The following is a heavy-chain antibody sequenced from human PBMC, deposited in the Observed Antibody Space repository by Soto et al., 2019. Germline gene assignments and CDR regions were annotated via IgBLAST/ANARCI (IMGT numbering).Heavy chain of an antibody. CDR1: GGSFSGYY. D-gene: IGHD2-2*01. CDR2: INHSGST. J-gene: IGHJ5*02. V-gene: IGHV4-34*01. CDR3: ARRYIVVVPAATNWFDP. Sequence: SEILSLTCAVYGGSFSGYYWSWIRQPPGKGLEWIGEINHSGSTNYNPSLKSRVTISVDTSKNQFSLKLSSVTAADTAVYYCARRYIVVVPAATNWFDPWGQGTLVTVSS.